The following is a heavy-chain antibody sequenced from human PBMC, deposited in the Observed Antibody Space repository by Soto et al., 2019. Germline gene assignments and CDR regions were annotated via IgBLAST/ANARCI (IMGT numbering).Heavy chain of an antibody. Sequence: SETLSLTCAAYGGSFSGYYWSWIRQPPGKGLEWIGEINHSGSTNYNPSLKSRVTISVDTSKNQFSLKLSSVTAADTAVYYCARSSRYFDWLPDYWGQGPLVTVS. CDR1: GGSFSGYY. CDR2: INHSGST. D-gene: IGHD3-9*01. CDR3: ARSSRYFDWLPDY. V-gene: IGHV4-34*01. J-gene: IGHJ4*02.